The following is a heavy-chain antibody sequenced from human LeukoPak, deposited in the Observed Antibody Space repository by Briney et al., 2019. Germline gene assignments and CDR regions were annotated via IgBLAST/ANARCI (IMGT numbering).Heavy chain of an antibody. Sequence: ASVKVSCKASGYTFTSYYMHWVRQAPGQGLEWMGIINPSGGSTSYAQKFQGRVTITADKSTSTAYMELSSLRSEDTAVYYCARVSDTAMVNWAFDIWGQGTMVTVSS. CDR1: GYTFTSYY. J-gene: IGHJ3*02. V-gene: IGHV1-46*01. D-gene: IGHD5-18*01. CDR2: INPSGGST. CDR3: ARVSDTAMVNWAFDI.